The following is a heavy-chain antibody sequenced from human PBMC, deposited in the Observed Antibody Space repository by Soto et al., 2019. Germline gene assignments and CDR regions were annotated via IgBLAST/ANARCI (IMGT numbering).Heavy chain of an antibody. V-gene: IGHV4-39*01. CDR2: IYSGGST. J-gene: IGHJ5*02. CDR1: GGSISSSSYY. D-gene: IGHD2-2*01. CDR3: ARHKDIVLVGFDP. Sequence: ASETLSLTCTVSGGSISSSSYYWGWIRQPPGKGLEWIGSIYSGGSTYYNPSLKSRVTISVDTSKNQFSLKLSSVTAADTAVYYCARHKDIVLVGFDPWGQGTLVTVSS.